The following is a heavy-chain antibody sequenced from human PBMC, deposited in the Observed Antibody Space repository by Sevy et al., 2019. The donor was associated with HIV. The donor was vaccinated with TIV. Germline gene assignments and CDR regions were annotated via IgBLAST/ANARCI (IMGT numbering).Heavy chain of an antibody. J-gene: IGHJ4*02. CDR1: GFTFSSYA. D-gene: IGHD3-22*01. CDR3: ARKGDYYDSSGLRALLFDY. Sequence: GGSLRLSCAASGFTFSSYAMHWVRQAPGKGLEWVAVISYDGSNKYYADSGKGRFTISRDNSKNTLYLQMNSLRAEDTAVYYCARKGDYYDSSGLRALLFDYWGQGTLVTVSS. CDR2: ISYDGSNK. V-gene: IGHV3-30-3*01.